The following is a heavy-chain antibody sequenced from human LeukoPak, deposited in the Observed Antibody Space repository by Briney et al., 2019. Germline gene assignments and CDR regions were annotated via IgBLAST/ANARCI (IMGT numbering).Heavy chain of an antibody. CDR2: TSGSGGST. V-gene: IGHV3-23*01. J-gene: IGHJ4*02. CDR3: AKDTRSLEWGAFDS. Sequence: GGSLRLSCAASGFIFSSYAMSWVRQVPGKGLEWVSATSGSGGSTYYADSVKGRFTISRDNSKNTLYLQMNSLRAEDTAVYYCAKDTRSLEWGAFDSWGQGTLVTVSS. CDR1: GFIFSSYA. D-gene: IGHD3-3*01.